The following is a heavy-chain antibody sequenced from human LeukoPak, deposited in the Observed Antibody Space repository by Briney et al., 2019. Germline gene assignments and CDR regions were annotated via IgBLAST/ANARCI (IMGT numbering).Heavy chain of an antibody. CDR2: IYASGKT. V-gene: IGHV4-61*02. D-gene: IGHD1-26*01. J-gene: IGHJ4*02. CDR1: GDSISRGRYY. CDR3: ARSFSEKFYFES. Sequence: SEALSLTCTVSGDSISRGRYYWSWVRQPAGKELEWIGRIYASGKTDYNPYTPSLKSRVAMSLDTSKNQVSLYLTSVTAADTAMYFCARSFSEKFYFESWGQGTLVTVSS.